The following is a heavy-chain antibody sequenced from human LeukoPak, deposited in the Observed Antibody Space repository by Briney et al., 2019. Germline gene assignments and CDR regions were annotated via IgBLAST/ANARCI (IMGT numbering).Heavy chain of an antibody. CDR1: GYTFTSYA. D-gene: IGHD6-19*01. J-gene: IGHJ6*02. V-gene: IGHV1-3*01. CDR3: ARGGIAVAGYGMDV. Sequence: ASVKVSCKASGYTFTSYAMHWVRQAPGQRLEWMGWINAGNGNTKYSQKFQGRVTITRDTSASTAYMELSSLRSEDTAVYYCARGGIAVAGYGMDVWGQGTTVTVSS. CDR2: INAGNGNT.